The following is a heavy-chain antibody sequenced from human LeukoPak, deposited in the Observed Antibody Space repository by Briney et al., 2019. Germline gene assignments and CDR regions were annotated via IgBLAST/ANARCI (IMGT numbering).Heavy chain of an antibody. J-gene: IGHJ4*02. CDR2: IWYAGSNK. V-gene: IGHV3-33*01. CDR1: GFTFSSYG. CDR3: ARGFEYYYDSSGYPIDY. Sequence: GGSLRLSCAASGFTFSSYGMHWVRQAPGKGLEWVAVIWYAGSNKYYADSVKGRFTISRDNSKNTLYLQMNSLRAEDTAVYYCARGFEYYYDSSGYPIDYWGQGTLVTVSS. D-gene: IGHD3-22*01.